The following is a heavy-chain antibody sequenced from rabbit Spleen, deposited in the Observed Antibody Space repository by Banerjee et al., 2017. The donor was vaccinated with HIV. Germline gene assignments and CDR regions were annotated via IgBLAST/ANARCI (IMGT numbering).Heavy chain of an antibody. CDR1: GFSFSSSYY. V-gene: IGHV1S40*01. CDR3: ARDVAGREDFNL. Sequence: QSLEESGGGLVQPEGSLTLTCTASGFSFSSSYYMCWVRQAPGKGLEWIACIYTGSTGSTYYASWAKGRFTISKTSSTTVTLQMTSLTAADTATYFCARDVAGREDFNLWGPGTLVTVS. J-gene: IGHJ4*01. CDR2: IYTGSTGST. D-gene: IGHD4-2*01.